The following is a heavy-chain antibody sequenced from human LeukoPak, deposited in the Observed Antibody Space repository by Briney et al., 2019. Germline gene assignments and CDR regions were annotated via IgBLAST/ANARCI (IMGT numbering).Heavy chain of an antibody. CDR1: DYSISSGYY. Sequence: SETLSLTCAVSDYSISSGYYWGWIRQPPAKGLEWIGSIYHSGSAYYSPSLKSRLTISVDTSKNQFSLKLSSVTAADTAVYYCARASNYGPYSLWGQGTLVTVSS. V-gene: IGHV4-38-2*01. CDR2: IYHSGSA. CDR3: ARASNYGPYSL. J-gene: IGHJ4*02. D-gene: IGHD4-17*01.